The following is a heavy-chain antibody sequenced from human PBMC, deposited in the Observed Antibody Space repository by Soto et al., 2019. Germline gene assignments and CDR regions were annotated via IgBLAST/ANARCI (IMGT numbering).Heavy chain of an antibody. CDR2: VSHDGSYK. J-gene: IGHJ3*02. CDR1: GFTFSRYG. V-gene: IGHV3-30*03. CDR3: ARGRLLMAIYDALDI. Sequence: GGSLRLSCAASGFTFSRYGMHWVRQAPGKGLEWVAVVSHDGSYKYYADSVKGRFTISRDNSKNTLYLQMDSLRPEDTAVYSCARGRLLMAIYDALDIWGQGTMVTVSS.